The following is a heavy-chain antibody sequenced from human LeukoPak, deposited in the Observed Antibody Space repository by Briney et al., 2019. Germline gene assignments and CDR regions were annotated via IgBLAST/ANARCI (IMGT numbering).Heavy chain of an antibody. Sequence: PGGSLRLSCAASGLTVSSNYMSWVRQAPGKGLEWVSVIYSGGSTYYADSVKGRFTISRDNSKNTLYLQMYSLRAEDTAVYYCAKDSIGELGPYWGQGTLVTVSS. J-gene: IGHJ4*02. CDR3: AKDSIGELGPY. CDR2: IYSGGST. CDR1: GLTVSSNY. V-gene: IGHV3-53*01. D-gene: IGHD1-26*01.